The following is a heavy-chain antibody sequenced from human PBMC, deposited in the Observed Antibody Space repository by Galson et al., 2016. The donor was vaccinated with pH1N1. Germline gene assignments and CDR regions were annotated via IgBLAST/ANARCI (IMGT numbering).Heavy chain of an antibody. CDR3: TRDCTDWSNNIDF. Sequence: SLRLSCAGSGYTFSAFWMHWVRQVPGKGLVWISRISSDGTETFYADSVKGRFTISRDNAKNALYLQMTSLTVDDTAMYYCTRDCTDWSNNIDFWGQGTLVTVSS. J-gene: IGHJ4*02. V-gene: IGHV3-74*01. CDR2: ISSDGTET. CDR1: GYTFSAFW. D-gene: IGHD3-9*01.